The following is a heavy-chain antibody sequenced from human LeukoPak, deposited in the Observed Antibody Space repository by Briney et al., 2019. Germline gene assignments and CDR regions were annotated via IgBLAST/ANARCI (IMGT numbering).Heavy chain of an antibody. CDR3: ASGKGEVVPAE. CDR2: IIPIFGTA. Sequence: SVKVSCKASGGTFSSYAISWVRQAPGQGLEWMGGIIPIFGTANYAQKFQGRVTITTDESTSTAYMELSSLRSEDTAVFYCASGKGEVVPAEWGQGTLVTVSS. V-gene: IGHV1-69*05. J-gene: IGHJ4*02. CDR1: GGTFSSYA. D-gene: IGHD2-2*01.